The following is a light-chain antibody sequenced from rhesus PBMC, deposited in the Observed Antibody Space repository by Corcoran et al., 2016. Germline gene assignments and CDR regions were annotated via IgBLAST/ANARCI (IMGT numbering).Light chain of an antibody. CDR2: EGS. J-gene: IGKJ2*01. CDR3: MQALEFPYS. Sequence: DIVMTQTPLSLPVTPGEPASISCRSSQSLLVSEDGNTYLDWYLKKPGQSPQLLISEGSNRASGVQDRFSGSGSDTDLKLKISRVEAEDVGVYYCMQALEFPYSFGQGTKVEIK. V-gene: IGKV2-104*02. CDR1: QSLLVSEDGNTY.